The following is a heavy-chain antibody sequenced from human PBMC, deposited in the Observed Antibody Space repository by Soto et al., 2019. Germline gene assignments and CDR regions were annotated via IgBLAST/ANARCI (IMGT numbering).Heavy chain of an antibody. Sequence: SETLSLTCTVSGGSISSGGYYWSWIRQHPGKGLEWIGYIYYSGSTYYNPSLKSRVTISVDTSKNQFSLKLSSVTAADTAVYYCARRRPQTLAAAGTRCDFDIWGQGTMVPVSS. V-gene: IGHV4-31*03. CDR3: ARRRPQTLAAAGTRCDFDI. J-gene: IGHJ3*02. CDR2: IYYSGST. CDR1: GGSISSGGYY. D-gene: IGHD6-13*01.